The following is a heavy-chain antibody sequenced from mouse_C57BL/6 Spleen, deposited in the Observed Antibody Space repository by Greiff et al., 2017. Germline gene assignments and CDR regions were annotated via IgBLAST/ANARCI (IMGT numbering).Heavy chain of an antibody. D-gene: IGHD2-1*01. CDR2: IWIGGST. V-gene: IGHV2-2*01. CDR1: GFSLTSYG. Sequence: VQLQQSGPGLVQPSQSLSITCTVSGFSLTSYGVHWVRQSPGKGLEWLGVIWIGGSTDYNAAFISRLSISKDDSKSQVFFKMNSLQADDTAIYYCASIYYGNVYAMDYWGQGTSVTVSS. CDR3: ASIYYGNVYAMDY. J-gene: IGHJ4*01.